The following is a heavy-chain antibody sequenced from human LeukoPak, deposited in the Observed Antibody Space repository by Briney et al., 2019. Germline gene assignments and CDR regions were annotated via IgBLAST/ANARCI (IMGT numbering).Heavy chain of an antibody. Sequence: GGSLRLSCAASGFTFSSYAMSWVRQAPGKGLEGVSAISGSGGSTYYADSVKGRFTISRDNSKNTLYLQMNSLRAEDTAVYYCAGIVVVPAASFDYWGQGTLVTVSS. CDR2: ISGSGGST. CDR1: GFTFSSYA. V-gene: IGHV3-23*01. CDR3: AGIVVVPAASFDY. J-gene: IGHJ4*02. D-gene: IGHD2-2*01.